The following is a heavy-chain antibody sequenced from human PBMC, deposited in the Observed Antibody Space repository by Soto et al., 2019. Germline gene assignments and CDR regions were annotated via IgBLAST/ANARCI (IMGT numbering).Heavy chain of an antibody. J-gene: IGHJ4*02. CDR1: GYTFTSYY. D-gene: IGHD3-22*01. CDR3: ARDTDYYDSSGYYFDY. CDR2: INPSGGST. Sequence: ASVNVSCKASGYTFTSYYMHWVRQAPGQGLEWMGIINPSGGSTSYAQKFQGRVTMTRDTSTSTVYMELSSLRSEDTAVYYCARDTDYYDSSGYYFDYWGQGTLVTVSS. V-gene: IGHV1-46*01.